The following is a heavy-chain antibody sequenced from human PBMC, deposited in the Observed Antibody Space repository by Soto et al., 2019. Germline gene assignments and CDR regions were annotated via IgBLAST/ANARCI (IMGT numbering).Heavy chain of an antibody. V-gene: IGHV4-34*01. CDR3: ARGRTSSWPPYYYYYYMDV. CDR1: GGAFSGYY. D-gene: IGHD6-13*01. Sequence: SETLSLTCAVYGGAFSGYYWSWIRQPPGEGLEWIGEINHSGSPNYNPSLNSRVTISVDTSKNQFSLKLSSVTAADTAVYYCARGRTSSWPPYYYYYYMDVWGKGTTVTVSS. CDR2: INHSGSP. J-gene: IGHJ6*03.